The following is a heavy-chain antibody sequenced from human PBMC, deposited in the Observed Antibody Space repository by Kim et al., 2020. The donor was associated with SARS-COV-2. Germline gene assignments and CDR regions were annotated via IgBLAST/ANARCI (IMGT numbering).Heavy chain of an antibody. V-gene: IGHV1-69*01. D-gene: IGHD3-22*01. J-gene: IGHJ4*02. Sequence: QKFQGRVTITADESTSTAYMELSSLRSEDTAVYYCAREDPFGSSGPWWDYWGQGTLVTVSS. CDR3: AREDPFGSSGPWWDY.